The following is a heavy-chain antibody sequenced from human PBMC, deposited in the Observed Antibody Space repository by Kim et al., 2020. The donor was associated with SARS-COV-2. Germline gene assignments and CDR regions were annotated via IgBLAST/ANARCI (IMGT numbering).Heavy chain of an antibody. V-gene: IGHV3-33*01. CDR3: ARGYSSSWYPTAHYFDY. Sequence: GGSLRLSCAASGFTFSSYGMHWVRQAPGKGLEWVAVIWYDGSNKYYADSVKGRLTISRDNSKNTLYLQMNSLRAEDTAVYYCARGYSSSWYPTAHYFDYWGQGTLVTVSS. D-gene: IGHD6-13*01. J-gene: IGHJ4*02. CDR1: GFTFSSYG. CDR2: IWYDGSNK.